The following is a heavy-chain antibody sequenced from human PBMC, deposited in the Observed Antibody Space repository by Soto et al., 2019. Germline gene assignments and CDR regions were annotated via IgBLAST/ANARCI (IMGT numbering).Heavy chain of an antibody. CDR1: GGSISSYR. J-gene: IGHJ5*02. D-gene: IGHD1-7*01. Sequence: QVQLQESGPGLVRPSETLSLTCTVSGGSISSYRWRWIPQRAGKGLEWIGRLNTYGNTHYNPSLKSRVTVSVDTTRNQFYLTLRSVTAADSAVYHCGRESGETWDYEDSWGQGTPVTVSS. V-gene: IGHV4-4*07. CDR3: GRESGETWDYEDS. CDR2: LNTYGNT.